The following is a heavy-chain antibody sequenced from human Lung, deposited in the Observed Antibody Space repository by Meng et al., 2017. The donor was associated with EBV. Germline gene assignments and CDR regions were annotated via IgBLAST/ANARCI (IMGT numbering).Heavy chain of an antibody. D-gene: IGHD2-21*02. V-gene: IGHV1-18*01. CDR3: ARDLWPHIVVVTAPSEF. CDR2: ISTYNDNP. Sequence: VQLVHSGAEGTGPGASVKVSCKASGYTFSSYGFTWVRQAPGQGLEWLGWISTYNDNPKYAQKVQGRVTMTADTSTSTAYMELRSLTSDDTAVYYCARDLWPHIVVVTAPSEFWGQGTLVTVSS. J-gene: IGHJ4*02. CDR1: GYTFSSYG.